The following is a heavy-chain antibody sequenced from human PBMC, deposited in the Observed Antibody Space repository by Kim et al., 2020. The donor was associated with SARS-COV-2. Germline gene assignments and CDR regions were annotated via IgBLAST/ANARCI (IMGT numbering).Heavy chain of an antibody. J-gene: IGHJ4*02. D-gene: IGHD3-22*01. V-gene: IGHV4-30-2*01. CDR3: ARHYYDSSSSYFDS. CDR2: FYQNGNT. Sequence: SETLSLTCAVSGGSISSGDNPWTWIRQPPGKGLEWIGYFYQNGNTYYNPSLWTRVTISVDRSKNQFSLRLTSVTAADTAVYYCARHYYDSSSSYFDSWGLGTLVTVSS. CDR1: GGSISSGDNP.